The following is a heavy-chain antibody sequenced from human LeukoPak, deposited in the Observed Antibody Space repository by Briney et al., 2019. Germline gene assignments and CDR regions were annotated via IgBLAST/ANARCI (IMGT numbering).Heavy chain of an antibody. V-gene: IGHV3-21*01. CDR2: FSTTSIYI. Sequence: PGGSLRLSCAASGFTVSSKYMRWVRQAPGKGLEWVSTFSTTSIYIYYADSLKGPFTIYRSNAKNSLYLQVNSLRAEDTAVYYCAREHTYYSSETYYNTLYYWGQGTLVTVSS. CDR1: GFTVSSKY. CDR3: AREHTYYSSETYYNTLYY. D-gene: IGHD3-10*01. J-gene: IGHJ4*02.